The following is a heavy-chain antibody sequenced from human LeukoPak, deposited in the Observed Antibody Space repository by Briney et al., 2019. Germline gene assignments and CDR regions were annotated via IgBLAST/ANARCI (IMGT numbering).Heavy chain of an antibody. CDR1: GFTFSSYA. J-gene: IGHJ4*02. V-gene: IGHV3-23*01. Sequence: PSGSLTLTCAASGFTFSSYARSWVRQAPGKGLEWVSAISRSGGSTYYAAPVKGRFTVYRDNSKSMMYLQMKSLRAEETGVYYCAKDSRGQLLGIDYWGQGTLVTVSS. CDR2: ISRSGGST. CDR3: AKDSRGQLLGIDY. D-gene: IGHD5-24*01.